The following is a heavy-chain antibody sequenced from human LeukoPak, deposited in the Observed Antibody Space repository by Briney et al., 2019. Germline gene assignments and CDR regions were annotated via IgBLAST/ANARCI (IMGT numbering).Heavy chain of an antibody. CDR1: GGSISSSGYY. Sequence: SETLSLTCTVSGGSISSSGYYWGWIRQPPGKGLEWIGSIYYSGSTYYNPSLKSRVTISVDTSKNQFSLKLSSVTAADTAVYYCARGCDIVVTNLNWFDPWGQGTLVTVSS. CDR2: IYYSGST. CDR3: ARGCDIVVTNLNWFDP. J-gene: IGHJ5*02. V-gene: IGHV4-39*07. D-gene: IGHD5-12*01.